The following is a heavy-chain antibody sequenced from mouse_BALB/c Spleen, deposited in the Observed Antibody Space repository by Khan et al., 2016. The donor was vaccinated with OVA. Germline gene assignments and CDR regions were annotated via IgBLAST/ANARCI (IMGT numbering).Heavy chain of an antibody. CDR3: ARRGLRWDFDY. D-gene: IGHD1-1*02. Sequence: VKLLESGAELAKPGASVKMSCKASGYTFINYWMNWVKQRPGQGLEWIGYINPTTGYTEYNLKFKDKATLTADKSSSTAYMQLSSLTSEDSSVCYCARRGLRWDFDYWGQGTTLTVSS. V-gene: IGHV1-7*01. J-gene: IGHJ2*01. CDR2: INPTTGYT. CDR1: GYTFINYW.